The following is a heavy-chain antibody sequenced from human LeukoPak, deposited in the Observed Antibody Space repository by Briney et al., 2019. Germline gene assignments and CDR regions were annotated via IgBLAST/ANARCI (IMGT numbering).Heavy chain of an antibody. CDR1: GFTFSRHW. CDR3: ARICSSTDCLIPD. D-gene: IGHD2-2*01. Sequence: GGSLRLSCAASGFTFSRHWMHWVRQAPGKGLAWISRINSDASDTNYADFVKGRFTISRDNAKNTVYLQINSLRDEDTAVYYCARICSSTDCLIPDWGQGTLVTVSS. CDR2: INSDASDT. V-gene: IGHV3-74*01. J-gene: IGHJ4*02.